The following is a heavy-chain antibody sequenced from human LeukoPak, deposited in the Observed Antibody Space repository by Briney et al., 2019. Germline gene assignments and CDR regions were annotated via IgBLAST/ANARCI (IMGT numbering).Heavy chain of an antibody. CDR3: ARGDSNYGMDV. CDR1: GFTFSSYG. J-gene: IGHJ6*02. CDR2: IWYDGSNK. Sequence: RGSLRLSCAASGFTFSSYGMHWVRQAPGKGLEWVAVIWYDGSNKYYADSVKGRFTISRDNSKNTLYLQMNSLRAEDTAVYYCARGDSNYGMDVWGQGTTVTVSS. D-gene: IGHD4-11*01. V-gene: IGHV3-33*01.